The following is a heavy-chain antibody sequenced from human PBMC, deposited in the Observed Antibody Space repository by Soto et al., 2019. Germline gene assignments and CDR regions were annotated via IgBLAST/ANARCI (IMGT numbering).Heavy chain of an antibody. CDR3: ARGRYGDY. CDR2: SSAHHGNT. J-gene: IGHJ4*02. D-gene: IGHD4-17*01. CDR1: GYIFTSYG. V-gene: IGHV1-18*01. Sequence: QAHLVQSGPEVKKPGASVKVSCKGSGYIFTSYGIAWVRQAPGQGLEWMGWSSAHHGNTEDAQKFQGRVTVTIDTSTSTADLELMSLRSDYTSLYYCARGRYGDYWGQGALVTVSS.